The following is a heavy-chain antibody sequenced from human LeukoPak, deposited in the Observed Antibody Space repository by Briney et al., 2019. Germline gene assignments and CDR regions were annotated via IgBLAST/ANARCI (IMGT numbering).Heavy chain of an antibody. Sequence: GGSLRLSCAASGFTFDDYAMHWVRQAPGKGLEWVSGISWNSGSIGYADSVKGRFTISRDNAKNSLYLQMNSLRAEDTALYYCAKTHLTMVRGVIITRKARLPYYLDYWGQGTLVTVSS. J-gene: IGHJ4*02. CDR1: GFTFDDYA. CDR3: AKTHLTMVRGVIITRKARLPYYLDY. D-gene: IGHD3-10*01. V-gene: IGHV3-9*01. CDR2: ISWNSGSI.